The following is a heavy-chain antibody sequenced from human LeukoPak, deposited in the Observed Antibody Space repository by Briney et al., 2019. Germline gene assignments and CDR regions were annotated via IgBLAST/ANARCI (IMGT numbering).Heavy chain of an antibody. CDR1: GFTFDDYA. CDR3: AKILNPHAFDI. Sequence: GGSLRLSCAASGFTFDDYAMHWVRQAPGKGPEWVSYVTANAGGTYYADSVKGRFVISRDNSKTSLYLQMNILRPEDTALYYCAKILNPHAFDIWGQGTMVTVSS. CDR2: VTANAGGT. D-gene: IGHD1-14*01. J-gene: IGHJ3*02. V-gene: IGHV3-43*02.